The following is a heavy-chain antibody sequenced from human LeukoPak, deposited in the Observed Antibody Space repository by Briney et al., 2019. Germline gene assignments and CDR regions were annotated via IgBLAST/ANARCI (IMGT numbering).Heavy chain of an antibody. J-gene: IGHJ6*03. CDR1: AFSFSDYN. Sequence: GGSLRLSCAASAFSFSDYNMNWVRQAPGKGLEWVSSISRNSRYIYYADSMRGRFTISRDNAKNSLYLQMNSLRAEDTAVYYCARDKSSSWYAYYYYYYMDVWGKGTTVTVSS. CDR3: ARDKSSSWYAYYYYYYMDV. V-gene: IGHV3-21*01. CDR2: ISRNSRYI. D-gene: IGHD6-13*01.